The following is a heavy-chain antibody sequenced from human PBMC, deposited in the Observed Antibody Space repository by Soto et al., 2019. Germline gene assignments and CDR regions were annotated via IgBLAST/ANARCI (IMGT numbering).Heavy chain of an antibody. Sequence: EVQLVESGGGLIQPGGSLRLSCKASGFSVSSTYMSWVRQVPGKGLEWVSSLYKNDDTYYAESVRGRFTISRDSSKNSLYLQMSCLSADDTAVYYCARALGTVTKDFWGQGTLVTVSS. J-gene: IGHJ1*01. D-gene: IGHD4-17*01. CDR2: LYKNDDT. CDR3: ARALGTVTKDF. V-gene: IGHV3-53*01. CDR1: GFSVSSTY.